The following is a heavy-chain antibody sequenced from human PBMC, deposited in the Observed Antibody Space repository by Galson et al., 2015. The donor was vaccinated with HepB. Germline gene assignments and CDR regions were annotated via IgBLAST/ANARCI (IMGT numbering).Heavy chain of an antibody. J-gene: IGHJ4*02. CDR2: ISSSSSYI. V-gene: IGHV3-21*01. CDR1: GFTFSSYS. D-gene: IGHD6-13*01. Sequence: SLRLSCAASGFTFSSYSMNWVRQAPGKGLEWVSSISSSSSYIYYADSVKGRFTISRDNAKNSLYLQMNSLRAEDTAVYYCARVTAAAGPNYFDYRGQGTLVTVSS. CDR3: ARVTAAAGPNYFDY.